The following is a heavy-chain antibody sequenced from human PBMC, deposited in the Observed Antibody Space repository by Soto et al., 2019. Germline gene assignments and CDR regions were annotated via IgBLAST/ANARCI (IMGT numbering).Heavy chain of an antibody. CDR1: GYTFSGSA. J-gene: IGHJ5*02. CDR2: IRGKANSYET. Sequence: ESGGGLVQPGGSLKLSCVASGYTFSGSAFHWVRQASGKGLEWVGRIRGKANSYETAYAESVKGRFTISRDDSKNMAFLQMNSLKTEDTAVYYCTSRYCSSASCHTWGQGTRVTVSS. V-gene: IGHV3-73*01. CDR3: TSRYCSSASCHT. D-gene: IGHD2-2*01.